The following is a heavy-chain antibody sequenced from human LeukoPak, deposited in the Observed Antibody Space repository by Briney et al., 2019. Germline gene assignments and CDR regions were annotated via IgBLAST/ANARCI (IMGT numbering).Heavy chain of an antibody. V-gene: IGHV3-49*03. CDR2: IRSKAYGGTT. Sequence: GGSLRLSCTASGFTFGDYAMSWFRQAPGKGREWGGFIRSKAYGGTTEFAASMKGRFTISRDDSKSIAYLQMNILKTEDTAVYYCTRDGLYDFWSGYSPNFDYWGQGTLVTVSS. CDR1: GFTFGDYA. D-gene: IGHD3-3*01. CDR3: TRDGLYDFWSGYSPNFDY. J-gene: IGHJ4*02.